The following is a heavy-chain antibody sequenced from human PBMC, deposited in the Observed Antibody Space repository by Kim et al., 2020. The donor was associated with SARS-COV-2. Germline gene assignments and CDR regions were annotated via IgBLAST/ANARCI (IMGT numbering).Heavy chain of an antibody. CDR1: GFTFSNYA. Sequence: GGSLRLSCAASGFTFSNYAMNWVRQAPGKGLEWVSAISGGGSSYYADSVRGRFTCSRDNSKNTVYLQMNSLRAEDTAIYYCAKEMLRYTSSQRGYFDSWGQGTLVTVSS. D-gene: IGHD3-16*01. V-gene: IGHV3-23*01. CDR3: AKEMLRYTSSQRGYFDS. J-gene: IGHJ4*02. CDR2: ISGGGSS.